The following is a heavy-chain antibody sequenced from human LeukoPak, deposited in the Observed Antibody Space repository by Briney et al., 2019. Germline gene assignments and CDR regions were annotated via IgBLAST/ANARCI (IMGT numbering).Heavy chain of an antibody. D-gene: IGHD2-15*01. CDR3: ARTRYCSGESCFSPDLLDT. J-gene: IGHJ5*02. V-gene: IGHV4-38-2*01. CDR1: DYSITSGYH. CDR2: MFHAGNT. Sequence: PSETLSLTCAVSDYSITSGYHWGWVRQPPGKGLEWIGSMFHAGNTYYNPSLKSRVTMSIDTSMNHFSLNLISVTAADTAVYYCARTRYCSGESCFSPDLLDTWSRGTLVTVSS.